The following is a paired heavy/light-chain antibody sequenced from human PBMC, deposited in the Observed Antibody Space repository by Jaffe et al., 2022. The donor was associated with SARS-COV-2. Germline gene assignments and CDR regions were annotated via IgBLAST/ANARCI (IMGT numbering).Heavy chain of an antibody. CDR2: IYSGGST. J-gene: IGHJ4*02. CDR3: ASLDGSSSSWNYFES. D-gene: IGHD2-2*01. CDR1: GFSVSSNY. Sequence: EVQLVESGGGLVQPGGSLRLSCAVSGFSVSSNYMGWVRQAPGKGLEWVSIIYSGGSTFYADSVKGRFTISRDNSKNTLYLQMNSLRTEDTAVYYCASLDGSSSSWNYFESWGQGTLVTVSS. V-gene: IGHV3-66*02.
Light chain of an antibody. CDR3: QQYNNWPLT. J-gene: IGKJ4*01. CDR2: GAS. Sequence: EIVMTQSPATLSVSPGERATLSCRASQSLSSNLAWYQQKPGQAPRLLIYGASTRATGIAARFSGSGSGTEFTLTISSLQSEDFAVYYCQQYNNWPLTFGGGTKVEI. CDR1: QSLSSN. V-gene: IGKV3-15*01.